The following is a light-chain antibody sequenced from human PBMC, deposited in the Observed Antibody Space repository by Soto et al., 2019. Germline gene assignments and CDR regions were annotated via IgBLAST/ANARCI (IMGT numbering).Light chain of an antibody. V-gene: IGLV2-14*01. Sequence: QSALTQPASVSGSPGQSITISCTGTSGDIGSYNRVSWYQQHPGKAPKLIIYEVTDRPSGVSKRFSGSKSGNTASLTISGLQAEDEAEYYCSSYTNINTRAGVFGTGTQLTVL. CDR1: SGDIGSYNR. CDR2: EVT. J-gene: IGLJ7*01. CDR3: SSYTNINTRAGV.